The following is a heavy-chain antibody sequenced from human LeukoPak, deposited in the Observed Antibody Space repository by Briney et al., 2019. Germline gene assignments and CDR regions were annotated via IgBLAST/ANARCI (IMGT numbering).Heavy chain of an antibody. D-gene: IGHD6-13*01. CDR2: INHSGST. J-gene: IGHJ4*02. CDR3: ARSRSWYPTFRHY. CDR1: GGSFSGYY. Sequence: SETLSLTCAVYGGSFSGYYWSWIRQPPGKGLEWIGEINHSGSTNYNPSLKSRVTISVDTSKNQFSLKLSSVTAADTAVYYCARSRSWYPTFRHYWPQETLLSV. V-gene: IGHV4-34*01.